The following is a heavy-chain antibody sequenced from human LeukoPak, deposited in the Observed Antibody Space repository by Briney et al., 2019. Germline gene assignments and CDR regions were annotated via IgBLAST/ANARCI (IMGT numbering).Heavy chain of an antibody. CDR1: GFTFSSYA. Sequence: PGGSLRLSCAASGFTFSSYAMNWVRQAPGKGLEWVSAISGSGSTTYYADSVKGRFTISRDNAKNSLYLQMNSLRAEDTAVYYCARDVWYGGHVWGQGTLVTVSS. CDR2: ISGSGSTT. V-gene: IGHV3-23*01. CDR3: ARDVWYGGHV. J-gene: IGHJ4*02. D-gene: IGHD5-12*01.